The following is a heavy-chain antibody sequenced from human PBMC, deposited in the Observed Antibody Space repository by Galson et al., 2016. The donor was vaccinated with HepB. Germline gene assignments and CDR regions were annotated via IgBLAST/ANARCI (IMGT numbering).Heavy chain of an antibody. V-gene: IGHV4-34*01. Sequence: SETLSLTCAVYGGSFSDYSWSWIRQSPGKGLEWIGDIDHRGSTNYNPSLKSRLTISVDTSMIQFSLRLTSVTAADTAVYYCARPWVYWGQGTLVTVSS. CDR3: ARPWVY. CDR2: IDHRGST. CDR1: GGSFSDYS. J-gene: IGHJ4*02. D-gene: IGHD1-26*01.